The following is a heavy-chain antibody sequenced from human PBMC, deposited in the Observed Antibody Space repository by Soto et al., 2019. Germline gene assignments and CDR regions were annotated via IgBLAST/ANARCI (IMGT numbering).Heavy chain of an antibody. V-gene: IGHV1-3*01. Sequence: GASVKVSCKASGYTFTSYAMHWVRQAPGQRLEWMGWVNAGNGNTKYSQKFQGRVTITRDTSASTAYMELSSLRSEDTAVYYCARSPPLSIVVVPAASTSWFDPWGQGTLVTVSS. CDR1: GYTFTSYA. D-gene: IGHD2-2*01. CDR3: ARSPPLSIVVVPAASTSWFDP. J-gene: IGHJ5*02. CDR2: VNAGNGNT.